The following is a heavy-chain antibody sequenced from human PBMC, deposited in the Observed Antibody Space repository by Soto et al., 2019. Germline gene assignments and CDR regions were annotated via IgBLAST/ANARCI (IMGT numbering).Heavy chain of an antibody. CDR1: GGTFSSDA. J-gene: IGHJ4*02. V-gene: IGHV1-69*06. CDR3: ARDKSADSSGYLYYFDY. D-gene: IGHD3-22*01. Sequence: QVQLVQSGAEVKKPGSSMKVSCKPSGGTFSSDAITWVRQAPGQGLEWMGGIIPLFGTINYAQKFQGRVTITADKSTTTAYMELSSLRSDDTAVYYCARDKSADSSGYLYYFDYWGQGTLVTVSS. CDR2: IIPLFGTI.